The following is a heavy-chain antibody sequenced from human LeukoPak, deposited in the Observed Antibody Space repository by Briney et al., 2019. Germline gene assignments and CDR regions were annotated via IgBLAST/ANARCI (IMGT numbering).Heavy chain of an antibody. D-gene: IGHD1-26*01. J-gene: IGHJ6*03. CDR2: TIPILGTE. V-gene: IGHV1-69*05. Sequence: SVKVSCKASGGTFSSYAISWVRQAPGQGLEWMGGTIPILGTENYAQKFEGRVTITTDESTSTAYMELSSLRSEDTAVYYCAYSQPFRENYYYYYMDVWGKGTTVTVSS. CDR1: GGTFSSYA. CDR3: AYSQPFRENYYYYYMDV.